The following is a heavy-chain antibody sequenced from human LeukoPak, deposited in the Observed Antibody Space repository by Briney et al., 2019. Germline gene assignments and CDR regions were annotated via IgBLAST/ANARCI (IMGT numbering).Heavy chain of an antibody. D-gene: IGHD2-2*01. Sequence: GGSLRLSCAASGFTLSSYGMHWVRQAPGKGLEWVAVIWYDGSNKYYADSVKGRFTISRDNSKNTLYLQMNSLRAEDTAVYYCAIIVPAAGFDYWGQGTLVTVSS. J-gene: IGHJ4*02. V-gene: IGHV3-33*01. CDR3: AIIVPAAGFDY. CDR1: GFTLSSYG. CDR2: IWYDGSNK.